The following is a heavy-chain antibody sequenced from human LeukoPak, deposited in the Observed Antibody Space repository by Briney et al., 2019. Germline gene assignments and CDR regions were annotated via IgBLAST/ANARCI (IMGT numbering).Heavy chain of an antibody. D-gene: IGHD3-16*02. J-gene: IGHJ4*02. CDR2: INHSGST. CDR3: ARGGRLRLGELSCLDY. Sequence: PSETLSLTCAVYGGSFSGYYWSWIRQPPGKGLEWIGEINHSGSTNYNPSLKSRVTISVDTSKNQFSLKLSSVTAADTAVYYCARGGRLRLGELSCLDYWGQGTLVTVSS. CDR1: GGSFSGYY. V-gene: IGHV4-34*01.